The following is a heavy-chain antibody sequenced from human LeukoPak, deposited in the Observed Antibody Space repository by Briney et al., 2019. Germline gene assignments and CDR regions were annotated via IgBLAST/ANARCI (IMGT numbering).Heavy chain of an antibody. CDR1: GGSISSYY. V-gene: IGHV4-59*01. Sequence: SETLSLTCTVSGGSISSYYWSWIRQPPGKGLEWIGYIYYSGSTNYNPSLKSRVTISVDTSKNQFSLKLSSVTAADTAVYYCARSSSPELSDYWGQGTLVTVSS. CDR2: IYYSGST. J-gene: IGHJ4*02. D-gene: IGHD1-14*01. CDR3: ARSSSPELSDY.